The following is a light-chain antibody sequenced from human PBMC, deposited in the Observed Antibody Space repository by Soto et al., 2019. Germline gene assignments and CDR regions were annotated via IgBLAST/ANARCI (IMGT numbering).Light chain of an antibody. CDR2: GAS. V-gene: IGKV3-20*01. Sequence: EIVLTQSPGTLSLSPGERATLSCRASQSVSSSYLAWYQQKPGQAPRLLIYGASTRATGIPDRFSGSGSGTDFILTISRLEPADFAVYYCQQYDSSPWTFGQGTKVDI. J-gene: IGKJ1*01. CDR3: QQYDSSPWT. CDR1: QSVSSSY.